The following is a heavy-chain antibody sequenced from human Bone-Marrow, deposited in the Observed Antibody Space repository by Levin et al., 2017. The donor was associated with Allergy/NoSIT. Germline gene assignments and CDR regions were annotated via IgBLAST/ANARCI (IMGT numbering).Heavy chain of an antibody. V-gene: IGHV4-4*07. CDR1: GGSISTYF. D-gene: IGHD2-15*01. CDR2: VSGSGDT. Sequence: SETLSLTCSVSGGSISTYFWSWIRQTAGKGLEWIGRVSGSGDTNYNPSLKSRVSMSVDTSKNQISLKVTSVTAADTAMYYCARWYCSGGACYPDDYWGRGTLVTVSS. J-gene: IGHJ4*02. CDR3: ARWYCSGGACYPDDY.